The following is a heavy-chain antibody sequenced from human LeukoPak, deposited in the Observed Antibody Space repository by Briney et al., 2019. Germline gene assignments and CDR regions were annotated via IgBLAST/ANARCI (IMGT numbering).Heavy chain of an antibody. V-gene: IGHV4-59*08. J-gene: IGHJ4*02. CDR2: ISYSGST. CDR3: ARHEWELREGFDY. CDR1: GVYIRSYY. D-gene: IGHD1-26*01. Sequence: ETLSLTCTVSGVYIRSYYWSWIRQPPGKGLEWIGEISYSGSTNYNPSLKSRVTISADTSRNQFSLRLSSMTAADTAVFYCARHEWELREGFDYWGQGTLVTVSS.